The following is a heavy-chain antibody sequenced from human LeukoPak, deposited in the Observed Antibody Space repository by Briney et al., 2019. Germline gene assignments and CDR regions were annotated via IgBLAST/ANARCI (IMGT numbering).Heavy chain of an antibody. Sequence: PSETLSLTCTVSGGSISSYYWSWIRQPAGKGLEWIGRIYTSGGTNSNPSLKSRVTMSVDTSKNQFSLKLSSVTAADTAVYYCAREGITGTTPPWAFDIWGQGTMVTVSS. D-gene: IGHD1-7*01. J-gene: IGHJ3*02. V-gene: IGHV4-4*07. CDR3: AREGITGTTPPWAFDI. CDR2: IYTSGGT. CDR1: GGSISSYY.